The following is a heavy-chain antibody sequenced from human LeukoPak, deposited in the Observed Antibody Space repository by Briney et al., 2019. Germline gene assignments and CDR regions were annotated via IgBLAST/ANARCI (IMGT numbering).Heavy chain of an antibody. J-gene: IGHJ6*03. Sequence: ASVKVSCKASGGTFSSYAISWVRQAPGQGLEWMGGIIPIFGTANYAQKFQGRVTITADKSTSTAYMELSSLRSEDTAVYYCARDAVPSPAYYYMDVWGKGTTVTVSS. V-gene: IGHV1-69*06. CDR2: IIPIFGTA. D-gene: IGHD3-10*01. CDR1: GGTFSSYA. CDR3: ARDAVPSPAYYYMDV.